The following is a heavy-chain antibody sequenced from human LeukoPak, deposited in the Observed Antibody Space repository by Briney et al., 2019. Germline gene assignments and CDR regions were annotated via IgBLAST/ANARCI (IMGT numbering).Heavy chain of an antibody. CDR3: ARNHLHYYDSSGYYLDY. CDR2: IIPILGIA. J-gene: IGHJ4*02. Sequence: ASVKVSCKASGGTFSGYAISWVRQAPGQGLEWMGRIIPILGIANYAQKFQGRVTITADKSTSTAYMELSSLRSEDTAVYYCARNHLHYYDSSGYYLDYWGQGTLVTVSS. CDR1: GGTFSGYA. D-gene: IGHD3-22*01. V-gene: IGHV1-69*04.